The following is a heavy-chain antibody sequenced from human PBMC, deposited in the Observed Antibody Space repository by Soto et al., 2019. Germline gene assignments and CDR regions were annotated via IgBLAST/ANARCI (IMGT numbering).Heavy chain of an antibody. Sequence: PGGSLRLSCAASGFTFISYAMHWVRQAPGKGLEWVPVISYDGSNKYYADSVKGRFTISRDNSKNTLYLQMNSLRAEDTAVYYCARGGSALRYFDWLRAYYYGMDVWGQGTTVTVSS. CDR2: ISYDGSNK. J-gene: IGHJ6*02. V-gene: IGHV3-30-3*01. CDR3: ARGGSALRYFDWLRAYYYGMDV. CDR1: GFTFISYA. D-gene: IGHD3-9*01.